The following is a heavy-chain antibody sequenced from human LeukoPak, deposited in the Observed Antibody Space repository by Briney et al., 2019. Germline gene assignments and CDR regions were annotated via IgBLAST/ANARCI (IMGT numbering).Heavy chain of an antibody. J-gene: IGHJ3*02. CDR3: AKDREMTTVTTDAFDI. Sequence: GGPLRLSCAASGFTFSSYAMSWVRQAPGKGLEWVSAISGSGGSTYYADSVKGRFTISRDNSKNTLYLQMNSLRAEDTAVYYCAKDREMTTVTTDAFDIWGQGTMVTVSS. D-gene: IGHD4-17*01. CDR1: GFTFSSYA. CDR2: ISGSGGST. V-gene: IGHV3-23*01.